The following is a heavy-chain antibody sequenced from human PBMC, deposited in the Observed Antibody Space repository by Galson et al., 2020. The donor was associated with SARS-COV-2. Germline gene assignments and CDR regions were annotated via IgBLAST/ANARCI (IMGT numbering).Heavy chain of an antibody. CDR1: GFTFSSYA. V-gene: IGHV3-23*01. Sequence: GGSLRLSCAASGFTFSSYAMSWVRQAPGKGLEWVSAISGSGGSTYYADSVKGRFTISRDNSKNTLYLQMNSLRAEDTAVYYCAKEVVSSWYDYYYYYGMDVWGQGTTVTVSS. J-gene: IGHJ6*02. D-gene: IGHD6-13*01. CDR2: ISGSGGST. CDR3: AKEVVSSWYDYYYYYGMDV.